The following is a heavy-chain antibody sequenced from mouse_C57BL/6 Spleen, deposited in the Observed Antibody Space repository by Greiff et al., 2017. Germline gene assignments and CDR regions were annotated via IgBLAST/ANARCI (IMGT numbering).Heavy chain of an antibody. J-gene: IGHJ4*01. D-gene: IGHD1-1*01. Sequence: VQLQQSGPELVKPGASVKIPCKASGYTFTDYNMDWVKQSHGKSLEWIGDINPNNGGTIYNQKFKGKATLTVDKSSSTAYMELRSLTSEDTAVYYCARFYYGSSSLAMDYWGQGTSVTVSS. CDR1: GYTFTDYN. CDR3: ARFYYGSSSLAMDY. CDR2: INPNNGGT. V-gene: IGHV1-18*01.